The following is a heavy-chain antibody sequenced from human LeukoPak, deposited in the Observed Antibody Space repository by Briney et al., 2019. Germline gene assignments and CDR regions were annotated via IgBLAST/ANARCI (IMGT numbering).Heavy chain of an antibody. J-gene: IGHJ3*02. CDR1: GFTFSSYA. Sequence: GGSLRLSCAASGFTFSSYAMHWVRQAPGKGLEWVAVISYDGSNKYYADSVKGRFTISRDNSKNTLYLQMNSLRAEDTAVYYCARLGMRDAFDIWGQGTMVTVSS. CDR3: ARLGMRDAFDI. CDR2: ISYDGSNK. D-gene: IGHD3-10*01. V-gene: IGHV3-30-3*01.